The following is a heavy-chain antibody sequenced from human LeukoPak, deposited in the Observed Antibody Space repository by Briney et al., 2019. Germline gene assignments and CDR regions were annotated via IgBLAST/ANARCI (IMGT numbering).Heavy chain of an antibody. Sequence: ASVKVSCKVSGYTFTGYYLHWVRQAPGQGLEWMGRINPSSGGTNYAQKFQGRVTMTRDTSISTAYMELSRLRSDDTAVYYCARETALVVAAKGWFDPWGQGTLVTVSS. CDR2: INPSSGGT. V-gene: IGHV1-2*06. CDR3: ARETALVVAAKGWFDP. J-gene: IGHJ5*02. D-gene: IGHD2-15*01. CDR1: GYTFTGYY.